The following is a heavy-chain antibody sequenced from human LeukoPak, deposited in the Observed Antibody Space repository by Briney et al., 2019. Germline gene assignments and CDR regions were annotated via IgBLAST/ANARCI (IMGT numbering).Heavy chain of an antibody. CDR3: AKLSIVGARRGFDY. D-gene: IGHD1-26*01. Sequence: PGGSLRLSCAASGFTFSSYAMSWVRQAPGKGLEWVAVISYDGSNKYYADSVKGRFTISRDNSRNTLYLQMNSLRAEDTAVYYCAKLSIVGARRGFDYWGQGTLVTVSS. J-gene: IGHJ4*02. V-gene: IGHV3-30*18. CDR1: GFTFSSYA. CDR2: ISYDGSNK.